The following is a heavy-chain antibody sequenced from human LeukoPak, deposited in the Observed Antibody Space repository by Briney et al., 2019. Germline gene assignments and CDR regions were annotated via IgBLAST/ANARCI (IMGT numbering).Heavy chain of an antibody. J-gene: IGHJ1*01. V-gene: IGHV4-61*02. CDR2: IYTSGST. CDR1: GGSISSGSYY. D-gene: IGHD3-22*01. Sequence: SETLSLTCTVSGGSISSGSYYWSWIRQPAGKGLEWIGRIYTSGSTNYNPSLKSRVTISVDTSKNQFSLKLSSVTAADTAVYYCARNSSPQRHFQHWGQGTLVTVSS. CDR3: ARNSSPQRHFQH.